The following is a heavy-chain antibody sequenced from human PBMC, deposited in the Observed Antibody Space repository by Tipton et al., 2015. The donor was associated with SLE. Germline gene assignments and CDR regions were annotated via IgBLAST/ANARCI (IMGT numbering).Heavy chain of an antibody. V-gene: IGHV4-34*01. J-gene: IGHJ4*02. CDR3: AKGRQKNYADHAY. CDR1: GGSIGNYY. Sequence: TLSLTCSVPGGSIGNYYWSWIRQPPGKGLEWVGELNHGGSINYNPSLESRVTISIDTSKNQFSLKLSSVTAADTAVYYCAKGRQKNYADHAYWGQGTLVTVSS. CDR2: LNHGGSI. D-gene: IGHD4-17*01.